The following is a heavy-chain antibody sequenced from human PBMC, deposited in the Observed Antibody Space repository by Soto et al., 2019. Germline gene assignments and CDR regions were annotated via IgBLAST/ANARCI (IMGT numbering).Heavy chain of an antibody. D-gene: IGHD2-2*01. CDR3: RYCSSTSCYEDY. Sequence: QVQLQESGPGLVKPSGTLSLTCAVSSGSISSSNWWSWVRQPPGKGLEWIGEIYHSGSTNYNPSLNSRVTISVDKSKSQSSLELSSVTAADTAVYYCRYCSSTSCYEDYWGQGTLVTVSS. CDR1: SGSISSSNW. CDR2: IYHSGST. J-gene: IGHJ4*02. V-gene: IGHV4-4*02.